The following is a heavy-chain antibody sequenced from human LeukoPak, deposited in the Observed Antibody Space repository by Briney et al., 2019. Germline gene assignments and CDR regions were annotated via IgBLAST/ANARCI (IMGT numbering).Heavy chain of an antibody. J-gene: IGHJ4*02. CDR1: GDSVSSNSAA. D-gene: IGHD1-26*01. V-gene: IGHV6-1*01. CDR3: ARVGIVGVTGNIFDY. CDR2: TYCKSKWYN. Sequence: SQTLSLTCAISGDSVSSNSAAWNWIRQSPSRGLEWLGRTYCKSKWYNDYAVSVKSRITINPDTSKNQFSLQLNSVTPEDTAVYYCARVGIVGVTGNIFDYWGQGALVTVSS.